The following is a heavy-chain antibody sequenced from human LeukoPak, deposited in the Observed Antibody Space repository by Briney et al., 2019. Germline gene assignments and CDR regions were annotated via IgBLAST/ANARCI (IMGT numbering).Heavy chain of an antibody. V-gene: IGHV1-18*01. CDR1: GYDFTSVG. CDR2: ISPYNGNT. J-gene: IGHJ4*02. Sequence: ASVKVSCKASGYDFTSVGITWVRQAPGQGLEWMGWISPYNGNTRYVQKLQGRVTMTTDTSTSTAYMELRSLRFDDTAVYYCARAGSGSGWYFDYWGQGTLVTVSS. D-gene: IGHD6-19*01. CDR3: ARAGSGSGWYFDY.